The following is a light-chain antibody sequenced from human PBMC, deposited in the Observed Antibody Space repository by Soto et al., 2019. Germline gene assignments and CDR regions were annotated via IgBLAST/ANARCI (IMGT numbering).Light chain of an antibody. CDR2: DVT. Sequence: QSALTQPASVSGSPGQSIAISCTETSSDVGGYNYASWCQQHPGKAPKLMIYDVTSRPSGVSDRFSGSKSGTTASLTISGLQAEDEADYYCCSYTSSTIYVFGTGTKVTVL. CDR1: SSDVGGYNY. J-gene: IGLJ1*01. V-gene: IGLV2-14*03. CDR3: CSYTSSTIYV.